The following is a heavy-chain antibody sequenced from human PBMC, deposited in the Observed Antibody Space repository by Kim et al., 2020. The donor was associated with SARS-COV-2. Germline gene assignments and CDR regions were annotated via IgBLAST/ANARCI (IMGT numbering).Heavy chain of an antibody. J-gene: IGHJ4*02. CDR2: ISGSGGST. CDR1: GFTFSSYA. Sequence: GGSLRLSCAASGFTFSSYAMSWVRQAPGKGLEWVSAISGSGGSTYYADSVKGRFTISRDNSKNTLYLQMNSLRAEDTAVYYCAKDGDTRGGGSEWFDYWGQGTLVTVSS. CDR3: AKDGDTRGGGSEWFDY. D-gene: IGHD3-10*01. V-gene: IGHV3-23*01.